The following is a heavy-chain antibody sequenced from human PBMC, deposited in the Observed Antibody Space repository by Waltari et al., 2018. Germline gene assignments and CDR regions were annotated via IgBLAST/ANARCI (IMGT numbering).Heavy chain of an antibody. CDR2: IWLDGRDK. CDR1: GFTFSNFG. CDR3: AKDAFGNTYLDF. V-gene: IGHV3-30*02. J-gene: IGHJ4*02. D-gene: IGHD2-2*02. Sequence: QVNLVESGGGVVQPGGSLRLSCATSGFTFSNFGMHWVRQAPGKGLGWVALIWLDGRDKLYADAVRGRLTIARDKSGRTLYLDMDSLRLDDTAMYYCAKDAFGNTYLDFWGQGTLVTVYS.